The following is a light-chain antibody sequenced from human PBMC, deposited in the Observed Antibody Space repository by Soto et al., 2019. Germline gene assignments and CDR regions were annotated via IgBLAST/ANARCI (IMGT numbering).Light chain of an antibody. CDR1: QTVSSNY. CDR3: QQYSTSPPT. J-gene: IGKJ1*01. CDR2: GAS. Sequence: EIVLTQSPDTLSLSPGERATLSCRASQTVSSNYVAWYQQKPGQAPRLLIYGASSRDTDIPDRISGSGSGTVFTLIIKRPEPEDFAVYYCQQYSTSPPTFGQGTKVDIK. V-gene: IGKV3-20*01.